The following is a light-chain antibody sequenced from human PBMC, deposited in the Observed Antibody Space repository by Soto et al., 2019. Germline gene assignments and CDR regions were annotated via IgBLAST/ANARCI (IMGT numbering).Light chain of an antibody. Sequence: DIQMTQSPSSLSASVVDRFTITFRASRSISNYLNWYQQKPGKAPKLLIYAASSLQSGVPSRFSGSGSGTDFTLTISSLQPEDFATYYCQQANSFPWTFGQGTKVDIK. CDR1: RSISNY. V-gene: IGKV1-39*01. CDR3: QQANSFPWT. J-gene: IGKJ1*01. CDR2: AAS.